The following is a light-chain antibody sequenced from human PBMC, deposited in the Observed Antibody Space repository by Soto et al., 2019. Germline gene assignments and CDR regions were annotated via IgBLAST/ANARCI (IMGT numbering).Light chain of an antibody. V-gene: IGLV1-44*01. J-gene: IGLJ1*01. CDR2: STS. CDR1: SSNIGSNT. Sequence: QSFLTQQPSASGTPGQIVAISCSGSSSNIGSNTVTWYQQLPGTAPKLLIYSTSQRSSGVPGRFSGSKSGASASLSISGLQSEDEADYYCAAWDDRLDVYVFGTGTKVTVL. CDR3: AAWDDRLDVYV.